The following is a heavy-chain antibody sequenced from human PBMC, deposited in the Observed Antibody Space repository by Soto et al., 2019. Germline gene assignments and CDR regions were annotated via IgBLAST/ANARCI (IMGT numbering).Heavy chain of an antibody. CDR1: GFTFSTYA. V-gene: IGHV3-21*06. CDR3: AKESGGSYSESLDF. CDR2: IGGSSSSR. D-gene: IGHD3-10*01. Sequence: GGSLRLSCAASGFTFSTYAMNWVRRAPGKGLEWVSSIGGSSSSRFYADSVKGRFTVSRDNAKNSLFLQMNSLRAEDTAFYYRAKESGGSYSESLDFWGQGTLVTVSS. J-gene: IGHJ4*02.